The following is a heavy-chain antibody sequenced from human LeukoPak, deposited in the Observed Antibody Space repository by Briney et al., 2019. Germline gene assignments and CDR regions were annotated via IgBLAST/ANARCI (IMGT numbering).Heavy chain of an antibody. Sequence: PGGSLRLSCSASGFTFSLYPIHWVRQAPGKGLEWVAVIWYDGSNKNYADSVKGRFTISRDNSKNTLFLQMNSLRAEDTAVYYCATPLPYCSGGTCYSLDYWGQGTLVTVSS. CDR1: GFTFSLYP. CDR2: IWYDGSNK. CDR3: ATPLPYCSGGTCYSLDY. J-gene: IGHJ4*02. V-gene: IGHV3-33*08. D-gene: IGHD2-15*01.